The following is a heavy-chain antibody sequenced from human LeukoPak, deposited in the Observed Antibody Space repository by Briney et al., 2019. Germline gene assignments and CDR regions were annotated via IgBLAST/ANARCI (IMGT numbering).Heavy chain of an antibody. Sequence: GASVKVSCKASGYTFTSYGISWVRQAPGQGLEWMGWISAYNGNTNYAQKLQGRVTMTTDTSTSTAYMELRSLRSDDTAVYYCARDRGLRGVGALSTPFDYWGQGTLVTVSS. CDR2: ISAYNGNT. CDR1: GYTFTSYG. J-gene: IGHJ4*02. CDR3: ARDRGLRGVGALSTPFDY. V-gene: IGHV1-18*01. D-gene: IGHD1-26*01.